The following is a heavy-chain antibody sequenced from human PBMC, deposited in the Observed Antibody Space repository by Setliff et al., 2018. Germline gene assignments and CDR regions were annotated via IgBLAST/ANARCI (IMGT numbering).Heavy chain of an antibody. D-gene: IGHD1-26*01. V-gene: IGHV1-46*01. J-gene: IGHJ4*02. CDR1: GYTFTTSY. Sequence: ASVKVSCKASGYTFTTSYMHWVRQAPGQGLEWMGIINPINPSGGSTSYAQKFQGRVTMTRDTSTSTVYMELSSLRSEDTAVYYCARSIVGATGGYFDYWGRGTLVTVSS. CDR3: ARSIVGATGGYFDY. CDR2: INPINPSGGST.